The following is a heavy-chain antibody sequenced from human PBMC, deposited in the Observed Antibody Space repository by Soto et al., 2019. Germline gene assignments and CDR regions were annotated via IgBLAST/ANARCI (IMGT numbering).Heavy chain of an antibody. CDR3: ARGLFLSYWELLHFPPPDY. J-gene: IGHJ4*02. CDR1: GDSISRYN. D-gene: IGHD1-26*01. V-gene: IGHV4-4*07. Sequence: SETLSLTCNVSGDSISRYNWRWIRQPAGKGLEWIGHIHTSGSTKYNPSLKSRVTMSVDTSKNQFSLKLSSVTAADTALYYCARGLFLSYWELLHFPPPDYWGRGTLVTVSS. CDR2: IHTSGST.